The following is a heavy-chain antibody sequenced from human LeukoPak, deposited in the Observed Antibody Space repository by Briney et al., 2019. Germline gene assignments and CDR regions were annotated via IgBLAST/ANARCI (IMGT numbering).Heavy chain of an antibody. CDR3: AGGGNYYDASAPYAG. D-gene: IGHD3-22*01. CDR2: INTVTGNP. Sequence: ASVKVSCKASGYTFTSYGISWVRQAPGQGLEWMGWINTVTGNPMYAQGFTGRFVFSLDTSVTTAYLQISSLKAEDTAVYYCAGGGNYYDASAPYAGWGQGTLVTVSS. V-gene: IGHV7-4-1*02. CDR1: GYTFTSYG. J-gene: IGHJ4*02.